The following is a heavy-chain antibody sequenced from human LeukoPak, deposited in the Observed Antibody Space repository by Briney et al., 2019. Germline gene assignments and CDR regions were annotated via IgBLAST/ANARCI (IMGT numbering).Heavy chain of an antibody. D-gene: IGHD3-10*01. CDR2: IYYTGST. J-gene: IGHJ4*02. CDR1: GGSINSYY. V-gene: IGHV4-59*01. CDR3: ARGGYGSGTYYSDY. Sequence: SETLSLTCTVSGGSINSYYWSWIRQPPGKGLEWIGYIYYTGSTNYNPSLKSRVTISIDTSKNQFSLKLSSVTAAGTAMYYCARGGYGSGTYYSDYWGQGTLVTVSS.